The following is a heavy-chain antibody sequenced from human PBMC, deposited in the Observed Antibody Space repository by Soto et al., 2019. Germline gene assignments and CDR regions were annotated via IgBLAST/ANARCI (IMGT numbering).Heavy chain of an antibody. V-gene: IGHV3-49*05. CDR3: TRARGVGAFDI. CDR2: IRSKAYGGTT. CDR1: GFTLGDYA. Sequence: EVQLVESGGGLVKPGRSLRLSCTASGFTLGDYAMSWFRQAPGKGLEWVGFIRSKAYGGTTEYAASVKGRFTISRDDSKSIAYLQMNSLTTEDTAVYYCTRARGVGAFDIWGQGTMVTVSS. J-gene: IGHJ3*02. D-gene: IGHD1-26*01.